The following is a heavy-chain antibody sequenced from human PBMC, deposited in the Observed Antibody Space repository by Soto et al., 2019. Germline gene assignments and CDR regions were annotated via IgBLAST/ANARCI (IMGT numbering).Heavy chain of an antibody. V-gene: IGHV3-30-3*01. D-gene: IGHD4-4*01. Sequence: QVQLVESGGGVVQPGKSLRLSCVASGFTFSGYAMHWISQAPGKAPEWVALISSDGSSTLYADSVRGRFTISRDNSRDTLYLQLNSLRPDDTAVFSCARGAYRYFDYWGQGTLVTVSS. CDR3: ARGAYRYFDY. CDR1: GFTFSGYA. CDR2: ISSDGSST. J-gene: IGHJ4*02.